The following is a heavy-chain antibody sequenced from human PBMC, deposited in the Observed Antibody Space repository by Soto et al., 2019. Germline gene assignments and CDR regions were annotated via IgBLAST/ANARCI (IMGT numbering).Heavy chain of an antibody. Sequence: GGSLRLSCAASGFTFSSYSMNWVRQAPGKGLEWVSSISSSSSYIYYADSVKGRFTISRDNAKNSLYLQMNSLRAEDTAVYYCSSFGLRNNYYYGMDVWGQGTTVTVSS. CDR3: SSFGLRNNYYYGMDV. D-gene: IGHD3-3*01. J-gene: IGHJ6*02. CDR1: GFTFSSYS. CDR2: ISSSSSYI. V-gene: IGHV3-21*01.